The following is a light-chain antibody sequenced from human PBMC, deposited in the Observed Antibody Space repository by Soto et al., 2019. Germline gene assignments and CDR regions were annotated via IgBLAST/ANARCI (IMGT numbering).Light chain of an antibody. V-gene: IGKV3-15*01. CDR3: QQYYNWPPYT. CDR1: QSADTN. J-gene: IGKJ2*01. CDR2: GAS. Sequence: EVVMTQSPATLSVSPGDRATLSCSASQSADTNVAWYQQKPGQPPRLLVHGASTRATGIPDRFTGVGSGTDVTLTISGLQSDDFAVYYCQQYYNWPPYTFGQGTKVQIK.